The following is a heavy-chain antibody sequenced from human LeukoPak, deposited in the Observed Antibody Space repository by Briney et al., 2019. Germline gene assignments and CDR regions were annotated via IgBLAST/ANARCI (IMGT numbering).Heavy chain of an antibody. V-gene: IGHV1-69*04. CDR2: IIPILGIA. D-gene: IGHD3-16*01. J-gene: IGHJ4*02. CDR1: GGTFSSYA. Sequence: GASVKLSCKASGGTFSSYAISWVRQPPGQGHERLGRIIPILGIANYAQKFQGRVTITADKSTSTAYMELSSLRSEDTAVYYCARGYGGGRNYYFDYWGQGTLVTVSS. CDR3: ARGYGGGRNYYFDY.